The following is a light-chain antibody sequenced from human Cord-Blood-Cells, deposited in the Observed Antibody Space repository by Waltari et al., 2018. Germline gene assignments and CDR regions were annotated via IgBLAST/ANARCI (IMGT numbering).Light chain of an antibody. CDR3: CSYAGSSTYV. CDR2: EGS. CDR1: SSDVGSYNL. Sequence: QSALTQPASVSGSPGQSLTISCTGTSSDVGSYNLVSWYQQHPGKAPKLMIYEGSKRPSGVSNRFSGSKSGNTASLTISGLQAEYEAYYYCCSYAGSSTYVFGTGTKVTVL. V-gene: IGLV2-23*01. J-gene: IGLJ1*01.